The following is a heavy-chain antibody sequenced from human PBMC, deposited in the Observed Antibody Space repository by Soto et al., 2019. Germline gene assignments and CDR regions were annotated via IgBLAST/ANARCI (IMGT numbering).Heavy chain of an antibody. CDR1: GFTFSSYA. CDR2: ISSTTNYI. J-gene: IGHJ4*02. CDR3: ARESEDLTSNFDY. V-gene: IGHV3-21*06. Sequence: GGSLRLSCAASGFTFSSYAMSWVRQAPGKGLEWVSSISSTTNYIYYGDSMKGRFTISRDNAKNSLYLEMNSLRAEDTAVYYCARESEDLTSNFDYWGQGTLVTVSS.